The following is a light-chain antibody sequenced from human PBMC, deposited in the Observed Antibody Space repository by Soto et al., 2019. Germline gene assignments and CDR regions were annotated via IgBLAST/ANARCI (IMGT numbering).Light chain of an antibody. CDR3: LQDYDYPRT. V-gene: IGKV1-6*01. CDR2: GTS. CDR1: QDIRAE. Sequence: AIQMTQSPSSLSASVGDRVTITCRASQDIRAELGWYQQKPGEAPKLLVYGTSTLQTGVPSRFSGSGSGADFTLTISSLQPEDFATYYCLQDYDYPRTFGQGNKVEIK. J-gene: IGKJ1*01.